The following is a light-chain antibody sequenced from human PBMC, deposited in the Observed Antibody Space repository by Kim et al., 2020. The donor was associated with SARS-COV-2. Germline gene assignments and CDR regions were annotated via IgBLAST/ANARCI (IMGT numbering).Light chain of an antibody. CDR2: GAS. CDR1: QRVTSSY. Sequence: PGERATLSCRASQRVTSSYLAWYQQKPGQAPRLLIYGASSRATGIPDRFSGSGSGTDFTLTISRLEPEDFAVYYCQQYGSSPWTFGQGTKVDIK. CDR3: QQYGSSPWT. V-gene: IGKV3-20*01. J-gene: IGKJ1*01.